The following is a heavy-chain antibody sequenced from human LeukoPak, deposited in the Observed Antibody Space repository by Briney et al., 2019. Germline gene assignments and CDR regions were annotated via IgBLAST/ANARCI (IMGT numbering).Heavy chain of an antibody. D-gene: IGHD2-15*01. J-gene: IGHJ5*02. V-gene: IGHV4-4*07. CDR2: IYSSGTT. CDR3: ARSDRIAGWFDP. Sequence: SETLSLTCSVSGDSIKNYYWSWIRQPAGKGLEWIGRIYSSGTTDYNPSLKSRVTMSVDMSKNNFSLKVRSVTAADTAVYYCARSDRIAGWFDPWGQGTLVAVSS. CDR1: GDSIKNYY.